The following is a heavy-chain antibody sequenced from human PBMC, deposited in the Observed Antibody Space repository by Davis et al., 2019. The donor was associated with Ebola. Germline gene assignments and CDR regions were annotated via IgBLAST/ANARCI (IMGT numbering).Heavy chain of an antibody. J-gene: IGHJ3*02. Sequence: GESLKISCAASGFTFSKHWMHWVRQAPGKGLVWVSRINSEGSGTTYADSVKGRFTISRDNAKNTLYLQMNSLRAEDTAVYYCARFWSGYYNDAFDIWGQGTMVTVSS. D-gene: IGHD3-3*01. CDR2: INSEGSGT. CDR1: GFTFSKHW. V-gene: IGHV3-74*01. CDR3: ARFWSGYYNDAFDI.